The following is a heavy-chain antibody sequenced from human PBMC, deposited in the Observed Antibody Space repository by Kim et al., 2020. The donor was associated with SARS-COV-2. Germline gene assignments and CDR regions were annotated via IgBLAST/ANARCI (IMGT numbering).Heavy chain of an antibody. Sequence: ASVKVSCKASGYTFTSYDINWVRQATGQGLEWMGWMNPNSGNTGYAQKFQGRVTMTRNTSISTAYMELSSLRSEDTAVYYCARRGRRHNWFDHWGQGTLVTVSS. CDR2: MNPNSGNT. V-gene: IGHV1-8*01. CDR1: GYTFTSYD. D-gene: IGHD2-15*01. J-gene: IGHJ5*02. CDR3: ARRGRRHNWFDH.